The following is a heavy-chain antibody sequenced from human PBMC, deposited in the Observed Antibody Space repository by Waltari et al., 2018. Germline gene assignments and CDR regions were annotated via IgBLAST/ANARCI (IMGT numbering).Heavy chain of an antibody. D-gene: IGHD2-2*01. J-gene: IGHJ4*02. CDR2: IYSCGSST. Sequence: EVQLLESGGGLVQPGGSLRLSCAASGFTFSSYAMSWVRQAPGKGLEWVSVIYSCGSSTYYADSVKGRFTISRDNSKNTLYLQMNSLRAEDTAVYYCASTARAAFDYWGQGTLVTVSS. V-gene: IGHV3-23*03. CDR3: ASTARAAFDY. CDR1: GFTFSSYA.